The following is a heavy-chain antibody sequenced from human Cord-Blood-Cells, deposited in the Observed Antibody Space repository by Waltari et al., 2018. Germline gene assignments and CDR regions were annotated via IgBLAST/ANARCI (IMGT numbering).Heavy chain of an antibody. V-gene: IGHV1-8*01. D-gene: IGHD7-27*01. Sequence: QVQLVQSGAEVKKPGASVKVSCKASGYTFTSYDINWVRQATGQGLEWMGWMNPNSSNTGYAQKYQGRVTKTRNTSISTAYMELSMLRSEDTAVYYCATTLTGLRDAFDIWGQGTMVTVSS. CDR3: ATTLTGLRDAFDI. CDR1: GYTFTSYD. J-gene: IGHJ3*02. CDR2: MNPNSSNT.